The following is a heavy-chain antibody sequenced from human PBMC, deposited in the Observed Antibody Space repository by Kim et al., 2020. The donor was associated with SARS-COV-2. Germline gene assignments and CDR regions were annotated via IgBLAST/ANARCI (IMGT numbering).Heavy chain of an antibody. Sequence: GGSLRLSCAASGFTFSSYAMSWVRQAPGKGLEWVSAISGSGGSTYYADSVKGRFTISRDNSKNTLYLQMNSLRAEDTAVYYCAKAKIYDFWSGYYMWGQGTLVTVSS. CDR2: ISGSGGST. V-gene: IGHV3-23*01. CDR1: GFTFSSYA. J-gene: IGHJ4*02. D-gene: IGHD3-3*01. CDR3: AKAKIYDFWSGYYM.